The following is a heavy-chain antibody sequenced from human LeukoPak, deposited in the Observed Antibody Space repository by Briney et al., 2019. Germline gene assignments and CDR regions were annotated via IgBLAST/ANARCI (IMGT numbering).Heavy chain of an antibody. Sequence: SVKVSCKASGGTFSSYAISWVRQAPGQGLEWMGRIIPIFGTANYAQKFQGRVTITTDESTSTAYMELSSLRSKDTAVYYCARSGIPNYDFWSGPFDXWGQGXLVTV. J-gene: IGHJ4*02. CDR2: IIPIFGTA. CDR1: GGTFSSYA. V-gene: IGHV1-69*05. CDR3: ARSGIPNYDFWSGPFDX. D-gene: IGHD3-3*01.